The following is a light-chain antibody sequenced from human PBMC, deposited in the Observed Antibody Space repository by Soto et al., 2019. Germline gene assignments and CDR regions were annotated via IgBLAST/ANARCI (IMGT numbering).Light chain of an antibody. CDR2: GAS. V-gene: IGKV1-16*02. Sequence: DIQMTQSPSSLSASVGDRVTITCRASQDILNHLTWFQQKPGKAPKSLIYGASNLHSEVSPKFSGSGFGTEFTLTINCLQPEDFATYYCLQYATSPTTFGQGTKLEI. CDR1: QDILNH. CDR3: LQYATSPTT. J-gene: IGKJ2*01.